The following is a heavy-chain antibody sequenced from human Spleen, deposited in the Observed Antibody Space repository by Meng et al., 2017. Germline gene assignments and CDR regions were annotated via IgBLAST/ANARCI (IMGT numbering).Heavy chain of an antibody. J-gene: IGHJ4*02. Sequence: GESLKISCTTSGFTLSSYGMHWVRQAPGKGLEWVAFIRNDGSNEYYADSVKGRFTISRDNSKNSLYLQMNSLRAEDTAVYYCARDLAWVLFDYWGQGALVTVSS. D-gene: IGHD3-3*01. CDR1: GFTLSSYG. CDR2: IRNDGSNE. CDR3: ARDLAWVLFDY. V-gene: IGHV3-30*02.